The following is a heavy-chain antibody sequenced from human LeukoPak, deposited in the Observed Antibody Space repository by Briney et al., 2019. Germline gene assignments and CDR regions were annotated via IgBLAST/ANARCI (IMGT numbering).Heavy chain of an antibody. CDR1: RFTFSSYA. D-gene: IGHD3-10*01. CDR3: AKRAYYDFDF. J-gene: IGHJ4*02. Sequence: PGGSLRLSCAASRFTFSSYAMSWVRQAPGKGLEWVSSISSGSGGITYYADSVKGRFTISRDNSKNTLFLQLNSLRAEDTAVYYCAKRAYYDFDFGGQGTRATVSS. CDR2: ISSGSGGIT. V-gene: IGHV3-23*01.